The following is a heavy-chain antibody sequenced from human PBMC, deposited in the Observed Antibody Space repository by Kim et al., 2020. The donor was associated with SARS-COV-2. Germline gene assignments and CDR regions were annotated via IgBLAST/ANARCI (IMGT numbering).Heavy chain of an antibody. J-gene: IGHJ4*02. CDR2: IYYSGST. Sequence: SETLPLTCTVSGGSISSYYWSWIRQPPGKGLEWIGYIYYSGSTNYSPSLKSRVTISVDTSKNQFSLKLSSVTAADTALYYCARNSRGNWVFFDYWGQGTLVTVSS. CDR3: ARNSRGNWVFFDY. CDR1: GGSISSYY. D-gene: IGHD7-27*01. V-gene: IGHV4-59*01.